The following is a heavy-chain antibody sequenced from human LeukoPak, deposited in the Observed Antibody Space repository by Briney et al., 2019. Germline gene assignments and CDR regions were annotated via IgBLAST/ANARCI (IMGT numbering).Heavy chain of an antibody. D-gene: IGHD3-3*01. V-gene: IGHV1-46*01. CDR3: ARDMSSVLRFLEWSPRHSLDY. J-gene: IGHJ4*02. CDR2: INPSDGST. CDR1: GYSFTYHY. Sequence: ASVKVSCKASGYSFTYHYMHWLRQAPGQGLEWIGIINPSDGSTTYAQKFQGRVTMTRDMSTSTVYMELSSLRSEDTAVYYCARDMSSVLRFLEWSPRHSLDYWGQGTLVTVSS.